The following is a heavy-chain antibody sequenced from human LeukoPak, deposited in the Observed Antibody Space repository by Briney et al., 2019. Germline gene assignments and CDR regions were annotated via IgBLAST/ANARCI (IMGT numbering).Heavy chain of an antibody. D-gene: IGHD3-16*01. Sequence: SETLSLTCAVSGGSISSGGYSWSWIRQPPGTGLEWIVYIYHSGSTYYNPSLKSRVTISVDRSKNQFSLKLSSVTAADTAVYYCASRRSDEYYFDYWGQGTLVTVSS. J-gene: IGHJ4*02. CDR3: ASRRSDEYYFDY. V-gene: IGHV4-30-2*01. CDR1: GGSISSGGYS. CDR2: IYHSGST.